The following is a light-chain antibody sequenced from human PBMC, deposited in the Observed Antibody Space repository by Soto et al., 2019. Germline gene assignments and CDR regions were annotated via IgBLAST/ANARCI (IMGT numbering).Light chain of an antibody. CDR1: QGIRND. V-gene: IGKV1-6*01. J-gene: IGKJ4*01. CDR3: IQDYKYPLT. Sequence: AIPMTHSPSSLSASVGDRVTITCRASQGIRNDLGWYQQKPGKAPKLLIYAASSLQSGVPSRFSGSGSGTDFTLTISSLQPEDFATYDCIQDYKYPLTFGGWTKVESK. CDR2: AAS.